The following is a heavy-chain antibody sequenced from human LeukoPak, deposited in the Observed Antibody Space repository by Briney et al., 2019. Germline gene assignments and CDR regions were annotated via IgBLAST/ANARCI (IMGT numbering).Heavy chain of an antibody. CDR2: IYPGDGST. J-gene: IGHJ4*02. CDR1: GYSFTSNY. V-gene: IGHV1-46*01. CDR3: ARDQEAFDY. Sequence: VASVKVSCKAFGYSFTSNYIHWVRQAPGQGLEWMGMIYPGDGSTSYAQKFQGRVTVTRDTSTSTVHMELSGLRSEDTAVYYCARDQEAFDYWGQGTLVTVSS.